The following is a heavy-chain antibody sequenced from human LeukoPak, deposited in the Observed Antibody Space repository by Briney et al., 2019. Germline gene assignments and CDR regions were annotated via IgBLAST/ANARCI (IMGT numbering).Heavy chain of an antibody. Sequence: PGGSLRLSCAASGFTFSSYSMNWVRQAPGKGLEWVSSISSSSSYIYYADSVKGRFTISRDNARNSLYLQMNSLRAEDTAVYYCARDLEPYSSSWYFYWGQGTLVTVSS. CDR2: ISSSSSYI. CDR1: GFTFSSYS. J-gene: IGHJ4*02. V-gene: IGHV3-21*01. D-gene: IGHD6-13*01. CDR3: ARDLEPYSSSWYFY.